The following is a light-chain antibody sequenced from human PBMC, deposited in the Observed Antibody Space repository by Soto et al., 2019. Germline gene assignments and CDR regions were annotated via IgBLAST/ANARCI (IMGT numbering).Light chain of an antibody. CDR2: EVN. V-gene: IGLV2-14*01. Sequence: QSALPQPASVSGSPGQSITISCTGTSSDVGGYDYVSWYQQHPGKAPKLMISEVNNRPSGVSNRFSGSKSGNTASLTISGLQAEDEADYYCSSYRSSGTWVFGGGTKVTVL. J-gene: IGLJ2*01. CDR1: SSDVGGYDY. CDR3: SSYRSSGTWV.